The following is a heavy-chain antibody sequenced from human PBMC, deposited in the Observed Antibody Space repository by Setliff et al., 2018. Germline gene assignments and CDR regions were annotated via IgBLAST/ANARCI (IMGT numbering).Heavy chain of an antibody. J-gene: IGHJ4*02. D-gene: IGHD3-22*01. CDR1: GGSISSSGYY. CDR2: IYYRGST. CDR3: ARGDSSGYYYILFDF. V-gene: IGHV4-39*07. Sequence: SETLSLTCTVSGGSISSSGYYWGWIRQPPGKGLEWIGSIYYRGSTYHNPSLKSRVTMSVDASKNQFSLKLSSVTAADTAAYYCARGDSSGYYYILFDFWGQGTLVTVSS.